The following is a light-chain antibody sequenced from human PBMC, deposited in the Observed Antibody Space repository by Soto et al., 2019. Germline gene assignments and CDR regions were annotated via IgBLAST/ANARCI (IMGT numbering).Light chain of an antibody. J-gene: IGKJ2*01. V-gene: IGKV3-20*01. Sequence: EIVLTQSPGTLSLSPGERATLSCRASQSVSSSYLAWYQQKPGQAPRLLIDGASSRTTGIPDRFSGSGSGTDFTLTISRLEPEDSAVYYCQQYGSSPTFGQGTKLEIK. CDR1: QSVSSSY. CDR2: GAS. CDR3: QQYGSSPT.